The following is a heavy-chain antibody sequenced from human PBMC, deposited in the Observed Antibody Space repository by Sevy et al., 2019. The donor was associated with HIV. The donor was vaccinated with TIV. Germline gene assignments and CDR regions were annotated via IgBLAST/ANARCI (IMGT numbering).Heavy chain of an antibody. CDR2: IWYDGSNK. Sequence: GGSLRLSCAASGFTFSSYGMHWVRQAPGKGLEWVAVIWYDGSNKYNADSVKGRFTMSRDNSKNTLYLQMNSLRAEDTAVYYCAKDNFSRRRDGYNYLFDYWGQGTLVTVS. CDR1: GFTFSSYG. J-gene: IGHJ4*02. CDR3: AKDNFSRRRDGYNYLFDY. V-gene: IGHV3-33*06. D-gene: IGHD5-12*01.